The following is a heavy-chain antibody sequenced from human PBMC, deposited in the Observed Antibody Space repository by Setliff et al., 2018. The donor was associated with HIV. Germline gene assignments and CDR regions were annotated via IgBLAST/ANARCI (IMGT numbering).Heavy chain of an antibody. J-gene: IGHJ6*02. CDR1: GFSLSTGGVG. Sequence: SGPTLVNPTQTLTLTCTFSGFSLSTGGVGLGWLRQPPGKAPECLGIIYWDDNKRYTPSLQDRLTITKDTFRHQVVLTMTNMAPVDTAMYFCARLGSGWSDSYYYAMDIWGQGTTVTVSS. D-gene: IGHD6-19*01. CDR3: ARLGSGWSDSYYYAMDI. CDR2: IYWDDNK. V-gene: IGHV2-5*02.